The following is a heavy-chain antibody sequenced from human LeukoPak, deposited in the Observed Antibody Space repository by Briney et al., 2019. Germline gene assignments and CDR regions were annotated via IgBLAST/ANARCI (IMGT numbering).Heavy chain of an antibody. J-gene: IGHJ3*02. V-gene: IGHV3-7*01. CDR2: IKQDGSEK. Sequence: GGSLRLSCAASGFTFSSYWMSWVRQAPGKGPEWVANIKQDGSEKYYVDSVKGRFTISRDNAKNSLYLQMNSLRAEDTAVYYCARDAEQWLVGAFDIWGQGTMVTVSS. D-gene: IGHD6-19*01. CDR1: GFTFSSYW. CDR3: ARDAEQWLVGAFDI.